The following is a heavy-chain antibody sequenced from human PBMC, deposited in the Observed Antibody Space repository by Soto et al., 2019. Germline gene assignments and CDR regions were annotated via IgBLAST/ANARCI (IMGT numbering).Heavy chain of an antibody. D-gene: IGHD2-15*01. Sequence: SLRLSCAASGFSVSDSYMSWIRQAPGKGLEWISYITFSGNTVYYADSLKGRFTISRDNAKNSLYLQMNRLRAEDTAVYYCARVSWREKYGMDVWGQGTTVTVSS. CDR3: ARVSWREKYGMDV. V-gene: IGHV3-11*01. CDR2: ITFSGNTV. J-gene: IGHJ6*02. CDR1: GFSVSDSY.